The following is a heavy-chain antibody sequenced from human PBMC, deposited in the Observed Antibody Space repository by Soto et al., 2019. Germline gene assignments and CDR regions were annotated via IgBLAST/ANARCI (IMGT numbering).Heavy chain of an antibody. CDR2: INAGNGNT. Sequence: QVQLVQSGAEVKKPGASVKISCKASGYTFTSYAMHWVRQAPGQRLEWMGWINAGNGNTKYSQKFQGRVTITRDTSASTAYMELSSLRSEDTAVYYCARGPGGPDGPGDYWGQGTLVTISS. J-gene: IGHJ4*02. D-gene: IGHD2-15*01. CDR1: GYTFTSYA. V-gene: IGHV1-3*01. CDR3: ARGPGGPDGPGDY.